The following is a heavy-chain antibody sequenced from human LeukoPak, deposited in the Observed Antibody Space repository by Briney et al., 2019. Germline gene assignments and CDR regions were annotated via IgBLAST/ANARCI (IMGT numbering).Heavy chain of an antibody. CDR1: GGSFSDYY. V-gene: IGHV4-34*01. CDR3: ARGRQDVNMILVVMAGVSYYLDV. CDR2: MSPSGSS. Sequence: PSETLSFTCAVYGGSFSDYYWTWIRQTPGKGLEWIGEMSPSGSSNYNPSLKSRVTISVDTSKNQFSLKLRSVTAVDTAVYYCARGRQDVNMILVVMAGVSYYLDVWSKGTTVTVS. D-gene: IGHD3-22*01. J-gene: IGHJ6*03.